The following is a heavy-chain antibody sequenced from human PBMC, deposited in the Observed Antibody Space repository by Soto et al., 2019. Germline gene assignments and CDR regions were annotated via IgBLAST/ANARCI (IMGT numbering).Heavy chain of an antibody. V-gene: IGHV3-21*01. CDR3: ARDQSNYAGHYYYYGMDV. CDR2: ISSSSSYI. D-gene: IGHD4-4*01. CDR1: GFTFISYS. J-gene: IGHJ6*02. Sequence: GGSLRLSCAASGFTFISYSMNWVRQAPGKGLEWVSSISSSSSYIYYADSVKGRFTISRDNAKNSLYLQMNSLRAEDTAVYYCARDQSNYAGHYYYYGMDVWGQGTTVTVSS.